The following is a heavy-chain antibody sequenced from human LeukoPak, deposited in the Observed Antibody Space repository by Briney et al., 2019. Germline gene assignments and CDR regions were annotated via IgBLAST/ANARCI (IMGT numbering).Heavy chain of an antibody. CDR3: ARRYYDRSGYYFDY. V-gene: IGHV3-21*01. CDR1: GFTFTTYS. J-gene: IGHJ4*02. D-gene: IGHD3-22*01. Sequence: GGSLRLSCAASGFTFTTYSMTWVRQAPGKGLEWISSISTSSDNINYADSVKGRFTISRDNAKNSLYLQMNSLRAEDTSVYYCARRYYDRSGYYFDYWGQGTLVIVSS. CDR2: ISTSSDNI.